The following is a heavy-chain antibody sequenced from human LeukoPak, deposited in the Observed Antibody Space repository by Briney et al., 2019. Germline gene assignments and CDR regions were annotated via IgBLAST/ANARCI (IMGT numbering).Heavy chain of an antibody. J-gene: IGHJ4*02. CDR1: GFTFSSYA. CDR3: AKDKGYSGYDGLDY. V-gene: IGHV3-23*01. Sequence: GGSLRLSCAASGFTFSSYAMSWVCQAPGKGLEWVSAIRGSGGSTYYADSVKGRFTISRDNSKNTLYLQMNSLRAEDTAVYYCAKDKGYSGYDGLDYWGQGTLVTVSS. CDR2: IRGSGGST. D-gene: IGHD5-12*01.